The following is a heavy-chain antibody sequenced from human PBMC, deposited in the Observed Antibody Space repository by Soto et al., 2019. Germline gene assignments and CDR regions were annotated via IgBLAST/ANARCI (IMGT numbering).Heavy chain of an antibody. CDR2: ISWDGGST. CDR1: GFTFDDYT. J-gene: IGHJ6*02. Sequence: GGSLRLSCAASGFTFDDYTMHWVRQAPGKGLEWVSLISWDGGSTYYADSVKGRFTISRDNSKNSLYLQMNSLRTEDTALYYCAKDYSNYYYYYGMDVWGQGTTVTVSS. V-gene: IGHV3-43*01. D-gene: IGHD5-18*01. CDR3: AKDYSNYYYYYGMDV.